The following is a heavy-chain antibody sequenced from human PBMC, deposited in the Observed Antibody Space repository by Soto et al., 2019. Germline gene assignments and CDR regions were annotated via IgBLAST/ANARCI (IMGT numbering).Heavy chain of an antibody. CDR1: GYPFTGYY. Sequence: ASVKVSCKAAGYPFTGYYMHWVRQAPGQGLEWMGWVNPNSGSTNYAQKCQGRVTMTRDTSISTAYMELSRLRSDDTAVYYGERWARAYYYDSTRGPWGQGCMVSV. V-gene: IGHV1-2*02. D-gene: IGHD3-22*01. CDR2: VNPNSGST. CDR3: ERWARAYYYDSTRGP. J-gene: IGHJ5*02.